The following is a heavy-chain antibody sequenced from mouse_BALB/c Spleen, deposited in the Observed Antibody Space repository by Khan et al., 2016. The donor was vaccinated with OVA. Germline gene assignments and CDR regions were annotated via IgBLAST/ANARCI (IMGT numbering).Heavy chain of an antibody. D-gene: IGHD1-2*01. CDR2: ISPGSGDT. J-gene: IGHJ3*01. Sequence: QVQLQQSGAELARPGASVKLSCKASGYTFTDYYINWVKQRTGQGLEWIGEISPGSGDTYYNERFKGKATLTADKSSSTAYMQLSSLTSEASAVYYYGRRNCFGYTFAYWGQGTLVTVSA. V-gene: IGHV1-77*01. CDR3: GRRNCFGYTFAY. CDR1: GYTFTDYY.